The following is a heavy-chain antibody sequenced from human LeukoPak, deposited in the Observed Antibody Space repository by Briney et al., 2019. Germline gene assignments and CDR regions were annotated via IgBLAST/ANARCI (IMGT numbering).Heavy chain of an antibody. Sequence: ASVKVSYKASGYTFTSYGISWVRQAPGQGLEWMGWISAYNGNTNYAQKLQGRVTMTTDTSTSTAYMELRSLRSDDTAVYYCARQQQWLVGGNWFDPWGQGTLVTVSS. V-gene: IGHV1-18*01. CDR1: GYTFTSYG. J-gene: IGHJ5*02. CDR3: ARQQQWLVGGNWFDP. CDR2: ISAYNGNT. D-gene: IGHD6-19*01.